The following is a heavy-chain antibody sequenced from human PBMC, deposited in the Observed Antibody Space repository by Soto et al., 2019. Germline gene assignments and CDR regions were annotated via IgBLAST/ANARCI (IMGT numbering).Heavy chain of an antibody. J-gene: IGHJ4*02. CDR1: GGSISSGGYY. CDR2: IYYSGST. D-gene: IGHD3-10*01. Sequence: SETLSLTCTVSGGSISSGGYYWSWIRQHPGKGLEWIGYIYYSGSTYYNPSLKSRVTISVDTSKNQFSLKLSSVTAADTAVYYCARSKGKVPYFDYWGQGTLVTVSS. V-gene: IGHV4-31*03. CDR3: ARSKGKVPYFDY.